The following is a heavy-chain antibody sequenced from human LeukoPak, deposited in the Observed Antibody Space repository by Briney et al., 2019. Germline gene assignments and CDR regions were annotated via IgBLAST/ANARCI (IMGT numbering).Heavy chain of an antibody. J-gene: IGHJ4*02. CDR2: INHSGST. V-gene: IGHV4-34*01. CDR3: ASSGSSSSFDY. D-gene: IGHD6-6*01. CDR1: GGSFSGYY. Sequence: SETLSLTCAVYGGSFSGYYWSWIRQPPGKGLEWIGEINHSGSTNYNPSLKSRVTISVDTSKNQFSLKLSSVTAADTAVYYCASSGSSSSFDYWGQGTLVTVSS.